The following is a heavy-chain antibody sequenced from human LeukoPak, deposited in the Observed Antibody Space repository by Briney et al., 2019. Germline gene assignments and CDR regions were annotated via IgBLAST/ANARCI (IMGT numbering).Heavy chain of an antibody. V-gene: IGHV4-34*01. CDR3: ERGQSIVGATCAF. CDR1: GGSFSGYY. J-gene: IGHJ4*02. Sequence: SETLSLTCAVDGGSFSGYYSSWIRQPPGKGLEWIGEINHSGSTNYNPSLKSRVTISVDTSKNQFSLRLSSVTAADTAVYYCERGQSIVGATCAFWGQGTLVTVSS. CDR2: INHSGST. D-gene: IGHD1-26*01.